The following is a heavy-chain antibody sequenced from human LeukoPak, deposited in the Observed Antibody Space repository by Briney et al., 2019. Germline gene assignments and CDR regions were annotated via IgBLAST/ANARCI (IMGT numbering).Heavy chain of an antibody. V-gene: IGHV3-33*01. J-gene: IGHJ6*02. CDR3: ARDQFEVVPAAADYYYYYGMDV. CDR2: IWYDGSNK. D-gene: IGHD2-2*01. Sequence: GSLRLSCAASGFTFSSYGMHWVRQAPGKGLEWVAVIWYDGSNKYYADSVKGRFTISRDNSKNTLYLQMNSLRAEDTAVYYCARDQFEVVPAAADYYYYYGMDVWGQGTTVTVSS. CDR1: GFTFSSYG.